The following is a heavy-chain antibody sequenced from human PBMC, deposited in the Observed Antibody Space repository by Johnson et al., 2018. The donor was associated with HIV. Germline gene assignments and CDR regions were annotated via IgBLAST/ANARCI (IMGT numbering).Heavy chain of an antibody. CDR3: ARDGRGEQLVDQGDAFDI. CDR1: GFTFSSYG. V-gene: IGHV3-33*01. J-gene: IGHJ3*02. D-gene: IGHD6-6*01. CDR2: VWYDGSNK. Sequence: QVQLVESGGGVVQPGRSLRLSCAASGFTFSSYGMHWVRQAPGKGLEWVAVVWYDGSNKYYADSVKGRFTISRDNSKNTLYLQMNSLRAEDTALYYCARDGRGEQLVDQGDAFDIWGQGTMVTVSS.